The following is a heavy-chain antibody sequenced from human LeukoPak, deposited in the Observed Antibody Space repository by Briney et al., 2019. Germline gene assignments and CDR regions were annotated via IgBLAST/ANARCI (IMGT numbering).Heavy chain of an antibody. J-gene: IGHJ6*02. D-gene: IGHD1-26*01. CDR1: GFTFSSYG. CDR3: AKDQEKRVGYYYYGMDV. V-gene: IGHV3-30*18. CDR2: IPYDGSNK. Sequence: GGSLRLSCAASGFTFSSYGMHWVRQAPGKGLEWVAVIPYDGSNKYYADSVKGRFTISRDNSENTLYLQMNSLRAEDTAVYYCAKDQEKRVGYYYYGMDVWGQGTTVTVSS.